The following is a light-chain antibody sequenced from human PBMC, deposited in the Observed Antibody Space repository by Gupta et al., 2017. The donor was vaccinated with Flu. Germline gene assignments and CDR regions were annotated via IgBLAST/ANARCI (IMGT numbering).Light chain of an antibody. CDR3: CSYAGSSTWV. CDR2: EVS. J-gene: IGLJ3*02. V-gene: IGLV2-23*02. Sequence: SITISWTGTSSDVGSYNLVSWYQQPPGKAPKLMIYEVSKRPSGVSNRFSGSKSGNTASLTISGLQAEDEADYYCCSYAGSSTWVFGGGTKLTVL. CDR1: SSDVGSYNL.